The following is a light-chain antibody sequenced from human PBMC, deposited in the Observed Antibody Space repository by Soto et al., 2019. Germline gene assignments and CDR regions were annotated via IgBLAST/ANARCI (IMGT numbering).Light chain of an antibody. V-gene: IGKV1-17*01. CDR3: LHHNSCPRT. Sequence: DIQMPQSPSSLSASVGDRVTITCRASQDIRNDLGWYQQKPGKAPKRLIYAASRFQSGVPSRCSGGGSGTEFSVTTASLQPEDFATYYCLHHNSCPRTFGGGTGVVIK. CDR1: QDIRND. J-gene: IGKJ4*01. CDR2: AAS.